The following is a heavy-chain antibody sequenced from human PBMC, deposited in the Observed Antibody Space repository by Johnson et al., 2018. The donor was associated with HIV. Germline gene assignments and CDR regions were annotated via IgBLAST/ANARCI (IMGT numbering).Heavy chain of an antibody. D-gene: IGHD3-10*01. CDR1: GFTFSTYG. Sequence: QVLLVESGGGVVQPGRSLRLSCAASGFTFSTYGMHWVRQAPGKGLEWVAVISYDGSNEYYVESVKGRFTISRDNSKNSLYLQMNSLRAEDTAVYYCARDRLWFGESDAFDIWGQGTMVTVSS. V-gene: IGHV3-30*03. J-gene: IGHJ3*02. CDR2: ISYDGSNE. CDR3: ARDRLWFGESDAFDI.